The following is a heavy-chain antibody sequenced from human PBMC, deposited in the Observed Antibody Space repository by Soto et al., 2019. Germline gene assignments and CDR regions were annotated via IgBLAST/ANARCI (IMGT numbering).Heavy chain of an antibody. CDR1: CGSFSNYG. CDR2: INPVFGPA. D-gene: IGHD3-10*01. CDR3: AREPHEIEGVSVYVFGPFNLFDP. J-gene: IGHJ5*02. V-gene: IGHV1-69*06. Sequence: QVQLVQAGAEVNKPGSSVRVSCKTSCGSFSNYGISCLRQAPGQGLEWMGEINPVFGPANYARTFQGRLTITADRSTIATYMDLIILTTEDMDVYYSAREPHEIEGVSVYVFGPFNLFDPWGQGTLVTVTS.